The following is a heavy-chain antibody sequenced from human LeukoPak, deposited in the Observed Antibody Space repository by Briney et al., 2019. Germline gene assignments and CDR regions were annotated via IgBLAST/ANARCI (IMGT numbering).Heavy chain of an antibody. D-gene: IGHD1-1*01. CDR2: IDPSDSYT. CDR1: GYSFTSYW. V-gene: IGHV5-10-1*01. Sequence: GESLKISCKGSGYSFTSYWISWVRQLPGKGLEWMGRIDPSDSYTNYSPSFQGHVTISADKSISTAYLQWSSLKASDTAMYYCARYTTGDFDYWGQGTLVTVSS. CDR3: ARYTTGDFDY. J-gene: IGHJ4*02.